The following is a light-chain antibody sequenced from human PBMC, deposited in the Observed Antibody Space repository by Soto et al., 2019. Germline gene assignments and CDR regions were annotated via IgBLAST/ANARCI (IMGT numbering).Light chain of an antibody. V-gene: IGKV1-39*01. CDR2: AAS. J-gene: IGKJ3*01. Sequence: DIQMTQSPSSLSASVGDRVTITCRASQSISSHLNWYQQKPGKAPKVLIYAASSLQGGVPSRFSGSGSGTDFTLTISSLQPEDFATYHCQQLQRTPFTFGPGTTVDV. CDR1: QSISSH. CDR3: QQLQRTPFT.